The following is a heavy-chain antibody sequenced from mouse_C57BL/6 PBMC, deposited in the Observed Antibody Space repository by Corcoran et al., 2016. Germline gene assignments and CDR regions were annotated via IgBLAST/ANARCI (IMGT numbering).Heavy chain of an antibody. Sequence: EVQLQQSGPELVKPGASVKISCKASGYTFTDYYMNWVKQSHGKSLEWIGDINPNNGGTSYNQKFKGKATLTVNKSSSTAYMELRSLTSEDSAVYYCARSSSYWYCDVWGTGTTVTVSS. V-gene: IGHV1-26*01. CDR1: GYTFTDYY. J-gene: IGHJ1*03. CDR3: ARSSSYWYCDV. CDR2: INPNNGGT. D-gene: IGHD1-1*01.